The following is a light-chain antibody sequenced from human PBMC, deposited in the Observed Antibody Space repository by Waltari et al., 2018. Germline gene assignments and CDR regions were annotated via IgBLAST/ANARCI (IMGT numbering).Light chain of an antibody. Sequence: QSALTQPASVSGSPGQSITLSCTGTSSDVGTYNSVSWYQDHPGQGPKVIIYDVSCRPSGVSSRFSGSKSGNTASLTISGLQAEDEADYYCSSQSSDDVVLFGGGTKVTVL. CDR1: SSDVGTYNS. V-gene: IGLV2-14*03. CDR2: DVS. J-gene: IGLJ3*02. CDR3: SSQSSDDVVL.